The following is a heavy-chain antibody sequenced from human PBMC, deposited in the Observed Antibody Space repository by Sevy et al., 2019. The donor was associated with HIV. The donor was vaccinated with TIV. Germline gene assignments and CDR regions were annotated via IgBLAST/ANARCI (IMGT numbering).Heavy chain of an antibody. CDR1: GYTFTSYA. D-gene: IGHD6-19*01. CDR3: ARSGQQWLVPTFDY. CDR2: INAGNGNT. J-gene: IGHJ4*02. V-gene: IGHV1-3*01. Sequence: ASVKVSCKASGYTFTSYAMHWVRQAPGQRLEWMGWINAGNGNTKYSQKFQGRVTITRDTSASTAYMELSSMRSEDTAVYYCARSGQQWLVPTFDYWGQGTLVTVSS.